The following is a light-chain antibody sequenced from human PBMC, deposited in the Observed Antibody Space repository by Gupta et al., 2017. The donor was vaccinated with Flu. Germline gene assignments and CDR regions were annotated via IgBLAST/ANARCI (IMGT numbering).Light chain of an antibody. CDR1: QSISNY. CDR2: AAS. Sequence: GDRVTLTCRASQSISNYLNWYQQKPGKAPKLLIDAASRLQSGVPSRCSGSGYGTDFTLTISSLQPEDFATYYCQRSYSTPYTFGQGTKLEI. CDR3: QRSYSTPYT. V-gene: IGKV1-39*01. J-gene: IGKJ2*01.